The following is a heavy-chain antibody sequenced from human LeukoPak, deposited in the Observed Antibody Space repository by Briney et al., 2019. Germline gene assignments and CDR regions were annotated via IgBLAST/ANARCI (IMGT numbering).Heavy chain of an antibody. V-gene: IGHV3-48*04. Sequence: GGSLRLSCAASGFTFSSYSMNWVRQAPGKGLEWVSYISSSSTIYYADSVKGRFTISRDNAKNSLYLQMNSLRAEDTAVYYCARDQGPSGSGRPFDYWGQGTLVTVSS. D-gene: IGHD3-10*01. CDR3: ARDQGPSGSGRPFDY. CDR1: GFTFSSYS. CDR2: ISSSSTI. J-gene: IGHJ4*02.